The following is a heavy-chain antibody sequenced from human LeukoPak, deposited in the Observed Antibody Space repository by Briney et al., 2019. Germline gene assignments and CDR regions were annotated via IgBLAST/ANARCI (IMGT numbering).Heavy chain of an antibody. CDR1: SYTFTSYG. CDR3: ASPSTRDFYYYGMDV. D-gene: IGHD2-2*01. CDR2: ISAYNANT. Sequence: GASVKVSCKASSYTFTSYGISWVRQAPGQGLEWIGRISAYNANTNYAQKLQGRVTTTTDTSTSTAYMELRSLRSDDTAVYYCASPSTRDFYYYGMDVWGQGTTVTVSS. J-gene: IGHJ6*02. V-gene: IGHV1-18*01.